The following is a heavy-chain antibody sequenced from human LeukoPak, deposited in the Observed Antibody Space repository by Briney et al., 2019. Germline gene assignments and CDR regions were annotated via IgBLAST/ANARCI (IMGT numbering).Heavy chain of an antibody. J-gene: IGHJ4*02. V-gene: IGHV1-69*05. CDR1: GGTFSSYA. Sequence: SVKVSCKASGGTFSSYAISWVRQAPGQGLEWMGGIIPIFGTANYAQKLQGRVTMTTDTSTSTAYMELRSLRSDDTAVYYCARDGDYDILTVGLDYWGQGTLVTVSS. D-gene: IGHD3-9*01. CDR3: ARDGDYDILTVGLDY. CDR2: IIPIFGTA.